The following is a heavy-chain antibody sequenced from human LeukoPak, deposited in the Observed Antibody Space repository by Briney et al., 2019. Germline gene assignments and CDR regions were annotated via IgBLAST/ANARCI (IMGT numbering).Heavy chain of an antibody. CDR2: INHSGST. J-gene: IGHJ3*02. Sequence: SETLSLTCAVYGGSFSGYYWSWIRQPPGKGLEWIGEINHSGSTNYNPSLKSRVTISVDTSKNQFSLKLSSVTAADTAVYYCARPQWTTYFRVAFEIWGQGTMVTVSS. CDR3: ARPQWTTYFRVAFEI. D-gene: IGHD3/OR15-3a*01. V-gene: IGHV4-34*01. CDR1: GGSFSGYY.